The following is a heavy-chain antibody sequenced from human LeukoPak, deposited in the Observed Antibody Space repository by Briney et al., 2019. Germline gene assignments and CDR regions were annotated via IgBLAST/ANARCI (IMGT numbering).Heavy chain of an antibody. D-gene: IGHD3-3*01. Sequence: GSLRLSCAASGFTFSSYWMSWIRQPPGKGLEWIGSIYYSGSTYYNPSLKSRVTISVDTSKNQFSLKLSSVTAADTAVYYCARMSYDFWSGYPDYWGQGTLVTVSS. J-gene: IGHJ4*02. CDR3: ARMSYDFWSGYPDY. CDR1: GFTFSSYW. CDR2: IYYSGST. V-gene: IGHV4-39*01.